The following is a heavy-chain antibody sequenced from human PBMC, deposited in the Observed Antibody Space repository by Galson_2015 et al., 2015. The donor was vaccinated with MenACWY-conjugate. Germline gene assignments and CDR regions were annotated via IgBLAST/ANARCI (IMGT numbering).Heavy chain of an antibody. J-gene: IGHJ3*02. CDR1: GFTFSRYW. D-gene: IGHD6-19*01. CDR3: ARAIAVASQAFDI. V-gene: IGHV3-7*03. CDR2: IKQDASEK. Sequence: LRLSCATSGFTFSRYWMSWVRQAPGKGLEWVANIKQDASEKYYLDSVKGRFTISRDNAKNSLSLQMNSLRAEDTALYYCARAIAVASQAFDIWGQGTMVTVSS.